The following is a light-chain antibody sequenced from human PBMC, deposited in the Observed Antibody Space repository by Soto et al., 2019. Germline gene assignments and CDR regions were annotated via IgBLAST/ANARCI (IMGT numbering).Light chain of an antibody. J-gene: IGKJ4*01. CDR1: QSVLYSSNNKNY. V-gene: IGKV4-1*01. Sequence: DIVMTQSPDSLAVSLGERATNNCKSSQSVLYSSNNKNYLAWYQQKPGQPPKLLIYWASTRESGVPDRFSGSESRTDYTITITSLPAEDGAVNDCQQYSRTPLGFGGVTNAKIK. CDR3: QQYSRTPLG. CDR2: WAS.